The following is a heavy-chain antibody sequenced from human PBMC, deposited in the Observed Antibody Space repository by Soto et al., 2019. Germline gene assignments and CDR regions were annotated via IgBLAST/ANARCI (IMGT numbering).Heavy chain of an antibody. Sequence: EVQLVESGGGLVQPGGSLKLSCAASGFTFSGSAMHWVRQASGNGLEWVGRIRSKANSYATAYAASGKGRFTISREDSNNTAYLQMNSLKAEDTAVYYCIPSSVGATRDLDYWGQGTLVTVSS. V-gene: IGHV3-73*01. J-gene: IGHJ4*02. CDR2: IRSKANSYAT. D-gene: IGHD1-26*01. CDR3: IPSSVGATRDLDY. CDR1: GFTFSGSA.